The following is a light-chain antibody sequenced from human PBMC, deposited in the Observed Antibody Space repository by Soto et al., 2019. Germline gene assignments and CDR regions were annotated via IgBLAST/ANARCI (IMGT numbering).Light chain of an antibody. CDR3: WSYAVGRTYV. J-gene: IGLJ1*01. CDR2: SNN. CDR1: SSNIGSNT. Sequence: QSVLTQPPSASGTPGQRVAISCSGSSSNIGSNTVNWYQQLPGTAPKVLIYSNNQRPSGVPDRFSGSKSGTSASLAISGLQSEDEADYYCWSYAVGRTYVFGTGTKVTVL. V-gene: IGLV1-44*01.